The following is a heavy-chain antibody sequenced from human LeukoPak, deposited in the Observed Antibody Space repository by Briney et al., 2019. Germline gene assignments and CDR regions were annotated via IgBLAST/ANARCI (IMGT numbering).Heavy chain of an antibody. CDR1: GYTFTSFG. V-gene: IGHV1-18*01. CDR3: ARDLSWRWPNSGSNYFDY. Sequence: ASVKASCKTSGYTFTSFGFSWVRQAPGQGLEWMGWISPYTRNTNYVQKLQGRVTMTTDTSTSTAYMELRSLRSDDTAVYYCARDLSWRWPNSGSNYFDYWGQGTLVTVSS. CDR2: ISPYTRNT. D-gene: IGHD4-23*01. J-gene: IGHJ4*02.